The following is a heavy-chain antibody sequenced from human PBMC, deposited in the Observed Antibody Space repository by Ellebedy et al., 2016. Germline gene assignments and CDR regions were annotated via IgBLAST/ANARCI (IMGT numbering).Heavy chain of an antibody. CDR3: ATLWRGYNYGYLSYYFDY. J-gene: IGHJ4*02. CDR2: IKQDGSEK. V-gene: IGHV3-7*01. D-gene: IGHD5-18*01. CDR1: GFTFNNYW. Sequence: GGSLRLSXAASGFTFNNYWMSWVRQAPGKGLEWVANIKQDGSEKYYVDSVKGRFTISRDNAKNSLYLQMNSLRAEDTAVYYCATLWRGYNYGYLSYYFDYWGQGTLVTVSS.